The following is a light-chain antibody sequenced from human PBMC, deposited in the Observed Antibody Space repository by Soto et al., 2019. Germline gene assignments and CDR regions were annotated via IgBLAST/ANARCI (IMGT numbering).Light chain of an antibody. J-gene: IGKJ1*01. CDR1: QGVGSN. CDR2: GTS. Sequence: EIVLTQSPATLSVSPGERATLSCRASQGVGSNLAWYQQTPGQAPRLLIYGTSTRATGIPARFSGGGSGTEFTLNISSLQSEDFAVYYCQQYNNWPRTFGQGTKVDIK. CDR3: QQYNNWPRT. V-gene: IGKV3-15*01.